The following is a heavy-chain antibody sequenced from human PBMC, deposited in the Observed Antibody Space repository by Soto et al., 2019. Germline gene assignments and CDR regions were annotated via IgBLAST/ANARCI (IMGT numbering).Heavy chain of an antibody. CDR2: IFYSENT. V-gene: IGHV4-61*01. J-gene: IGHJ6*02. Sequence: SETLSLTCTVSGDSVTSGSHYWSWIRQPPGKGLEYIGYIFYSENTSYHPSLKSRVTISVDTSENQFSLKVRSVTAADAAVYFCARVSKLVAPKDGKSAYFYAMDVWGHGTTVTVSS. CDR1: GDSVTSGSHY. D-gene: IGHD6-6*01. CDR3: ARVSKLVAPKDGKSAYFYAMDV.